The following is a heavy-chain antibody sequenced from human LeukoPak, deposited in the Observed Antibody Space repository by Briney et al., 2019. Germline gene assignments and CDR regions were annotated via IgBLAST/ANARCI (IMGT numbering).Heavy chain of an antibody. Sequence: ASVKVSCKVSGDSLSDMSVRWIRQAPGRGLEWMGSFDSEDGEPVYAQKFQGRLTMTEDTSTDTAYMDLSSLTFEDTAVYYCASGNEVTLEGFALWGQGTMISVSA. CDR1: GDSLSDMS. D-gene: IGHD2-8*01. V-gene: IGHV1-24*01. CDR3: ASGNEVTLEGFAL. J-gene: IGHJ3*01. CDR2: FDSEDGEP.